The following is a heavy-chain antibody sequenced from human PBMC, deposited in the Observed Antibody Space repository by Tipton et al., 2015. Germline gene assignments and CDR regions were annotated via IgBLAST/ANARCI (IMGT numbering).Heavy chain of an antibody. V-gene: IGHV1-46*03. D-gene: IGHD1-26*01. CDR2: INPRGGTI. CDR3: VRGGAVSGQRTPFDY. CDR1: GYTFITYN. Sequence: QSGAEVKKPGASVRVSCKASGYTFITYNMHWVRQAPGQGLEWMGFINPRGGTITNTQSFQGRVTLTRDTSTSTVYMELTSLRSEDTAMYYCVRGGAVSGQRTPFDYWGQGTLVTVSS. J-gene: IGHJ4*02.